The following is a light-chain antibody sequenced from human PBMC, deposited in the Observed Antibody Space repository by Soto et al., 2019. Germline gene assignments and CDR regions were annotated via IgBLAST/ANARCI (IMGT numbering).Light chain of an antibody. J-gene: IGLJ3*02. Sequence: QSALTQPASVSGSPGQSVTISCTGTSSDVGGYKYVSWYQLHPDKAPQLLIYEVSNRPSGVSNRFSGSKSGNTASLTISGLHTEDEGDFYCSSYTDSGTWVFGGGTKLTVL. CDR2: EVS. V-gene: IGLV2-14*01. CDR1: SSDVGGYKY. CDR3: SSYTDSGTWV.